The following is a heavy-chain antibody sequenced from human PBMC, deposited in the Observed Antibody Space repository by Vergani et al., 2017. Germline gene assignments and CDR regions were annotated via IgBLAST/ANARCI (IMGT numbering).Heavy chain of an antibody. CDR1: GYTFTGYY. D-gene: IGHD3-22*01. CDR3: ARGFYYDRFQRTLGY. Sequence: QVQLVQSGAEVKKPGASVKVSCKASGYTFTGYYMHWVRQAPGQGLEWMGWINPNSGGTNYAQKFQGRVTMTRDTSSSTAYMGLSRLRSDDTAVYYCARGFYYDRFQRTLGYWGQGTLVTVSS. J-gene: IGHJ4*02. V-gene: IGHV1-2*02. CDR2: INPNSGGT.